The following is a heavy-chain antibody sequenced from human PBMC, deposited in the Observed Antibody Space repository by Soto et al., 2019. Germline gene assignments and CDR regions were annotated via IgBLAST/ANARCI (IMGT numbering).Heavy chain of an antibody. J-gene: IGHJ4*02. V-gene: IGHV5-51*01. Sequence: GEALKISCKGSVYSLTSYWFGWVRQMPGKGLEWMGIIYPGDSDTRYSPSFQGQVTISADKSISTAYLQWSSLKASDTAMYYCARHVDTAMVNDYWGQGTLVTVSS. CDR3: ARHVDTAMVNDY. CDR1: VYSLTSYW. D-gene: IGHD5-18*01. CDR2: IYPGDSDT.